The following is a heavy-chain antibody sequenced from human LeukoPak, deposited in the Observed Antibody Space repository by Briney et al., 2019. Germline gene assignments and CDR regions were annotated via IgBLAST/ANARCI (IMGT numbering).Heavy chain of an antibody. Sequence: GESLKISCKGSGYSFTSYWIGWVRQMPGKGLERMGIICPGDSDTRYSPSFQGQVTISADKSISTAYLQWSSLKASDTAMYYCATPSGSSGWYAGYWGQGTLVTVSS. D-gene: IGHD6-19*01. V-gene: IGHV5-51*01. CDR1: GYSFTSYW. J-gene: IGHJ4*02. CDR3: ATPSGSSGWYAGY. CDR2: ICPGDSDT.